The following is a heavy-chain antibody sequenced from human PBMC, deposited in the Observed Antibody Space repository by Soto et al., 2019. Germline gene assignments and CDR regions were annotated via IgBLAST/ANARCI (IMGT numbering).Heavy chain of an antibody. CDR2: VSFDGTNK. D-gene: IGHD6-13*01. Sequence: QVQLVESGGGVVKPGRSLRLSCAASGFTFSTHAMHWVRQAPGKGLECVAIVSFDGTNKYHADSVKGRFTISRDNSKNTLYLQMSGLTPEDTAVYYCARDQTGITTAGGGRIDHWGQGTLVTVSS. CDR3: ARDQTGITTAGGGRIDH. J-gene: IGHJ4*02. V-gene: IGHV3-30-3*01. CDR1: GFTFSTHA.